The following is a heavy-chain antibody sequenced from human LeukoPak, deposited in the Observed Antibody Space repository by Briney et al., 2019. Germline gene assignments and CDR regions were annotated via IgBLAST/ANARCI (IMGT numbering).Heavy chain of an antibody. CDR3: ARYIVVVVAAQYYFDY. J-gene: IGHJ4*02. Sequence: GGSLRLSCAASGFTFSSYWMSWVRQVPGKGLEWVANIKQDGSEKYYVDSVKGRFTISRDNAKNSLYPQMNSLRAEDTAVYYCARYIVVVVAAQYYFDYWGQGTLVTVSS. CDR2: IKQDGSEK. V-gene: IGHV3-7*01. D-gene: IGHD2-15*01. CDR1: GFTFSSYW.